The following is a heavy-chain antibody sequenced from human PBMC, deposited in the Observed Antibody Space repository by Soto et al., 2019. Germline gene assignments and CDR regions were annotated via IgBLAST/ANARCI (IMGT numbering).Heavy chain of an antibody. D-gene: IGHD1-20*01. Sequence: ASVKVSCQASGYAFSDYYIHWVRQAPGQGLEWMGIINPSGGSTSYAQKFQGRVTMTRDTSTSTVYVELSRLTSEDTAVYYCARDRSNNYFFDYWGQGTPVTVSS. CDR2: INPSGGST. CDR1: GYAFSDYY. J-gene: IGHJ4*02. V-gene: IGHV1-46*01. CDR3: ARDRSNNYFFDY.